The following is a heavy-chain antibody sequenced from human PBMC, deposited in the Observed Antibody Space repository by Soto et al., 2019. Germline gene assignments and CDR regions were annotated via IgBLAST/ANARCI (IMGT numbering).Heavy chain of an antibody. Sequence: QVQLVESGGDVVQPGRSLRLSCAASGFTFSSYAMHWVRQAPGKGLEWVAVISYDGSNKYYADSVKGRFTISRDNSKNTLYLQMNSLRAEDTAVYYCARVRRVATTKGWFDPWGQGTLVTVSS. J-gene: IGHJ5*02. CDR1: GFTFSSYA. V-gene: IGHV3-30-3*01. CDR2: ISYDGSNK. D-gene: IGHD5-12*01. CDR3: ARVRRVATTKGWFDP.